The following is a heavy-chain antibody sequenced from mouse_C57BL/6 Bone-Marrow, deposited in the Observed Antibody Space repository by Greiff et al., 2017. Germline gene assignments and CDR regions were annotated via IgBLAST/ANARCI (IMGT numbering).Heavy chain of an antibody. J-gene: IGHJ2*01. D-gene: IGHD1-1*01. CDR3: TTLSYGSRNHY. CDR1: GFNIKDYY. CDR2: IDPEDGDT. Sequence: VQLQQSGAELVRPGASVKLSCTASGFNIKDYYMHWVKQRPEQGLEWIGRIDPEDGDTEYAPKFPGKATMTADPSSNTAYLQLSSLTSDDTAVYYCTTLSYGSRNHYWGQGTTLTVSS. V-gene: IGHV14-1*01.